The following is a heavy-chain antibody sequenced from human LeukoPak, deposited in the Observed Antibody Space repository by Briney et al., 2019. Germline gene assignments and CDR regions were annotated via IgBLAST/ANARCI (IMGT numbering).Heavy chain of an antibody. J-gene: IGHJ4*02. CDR1: GYTFTSYY. CDR3: ARQGALVKGIDY. D-gene: IGHD6-13*01. Sequence: GASVKVSCKASGYTFTSYYMHWVRQAPGQGLEWMGWINPNSGVTNYAQKFQGRVTMTRDTSISTVYMELSRLRSDDTAVYYCARQGALVKGIDYWGQGTLVTVSS. V-gene: IGHV1-2*02. CDR2: INPNSGVT.